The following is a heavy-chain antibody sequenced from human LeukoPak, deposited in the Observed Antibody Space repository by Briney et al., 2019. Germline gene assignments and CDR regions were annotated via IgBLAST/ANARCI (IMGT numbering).Heavy chain of an antibody. CDR2: IAYDGSNK. J-gene: IGHJ5*02. D-gene: IGHD6-19*01. Sequence: GGSLRLSCAASGFTFSSYAMHWVRQAPGKGLESVAVIAYDGSNKYYADSVKGRFTISRDNSKNTLYLQMNSLRAEDTAVYFCAREYSSGWYRSNWFDPWGQGTLVTVSS. CDR3: AREYSSGWYRSNWFDP. V-gene: IGHV3-30*04. CDR1: GFTFSSYA.